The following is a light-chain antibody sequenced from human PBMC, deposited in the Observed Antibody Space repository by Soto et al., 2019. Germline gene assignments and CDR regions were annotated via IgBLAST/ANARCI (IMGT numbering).Light chain of an antibody. Sequence: EIVLTQSPVTLSLFSGERATLSCRASQSVSSNYLAWYQQKPGQAPRLLIYGASSRATGIPDRFSGSGSGTDFTLTISRLEPEDFAVYYCQQYGRSLYTFGQGTKLEIK. CDR3: QQYGRSLYT. CDR2: GAS. V-gene: IGKV3-20*01. CDR1: QSVSSNY. J-gene: IGKJ2*01.